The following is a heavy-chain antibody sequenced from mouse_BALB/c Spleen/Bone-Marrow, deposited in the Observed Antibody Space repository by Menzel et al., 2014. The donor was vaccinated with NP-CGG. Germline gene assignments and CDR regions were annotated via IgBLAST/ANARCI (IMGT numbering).Heavy chain of an antibody. CDR2: IYPSDSYT. J-gene: IGHJ2*01. V-gene: IGHV1-69*02. CDR3: TGYGNYFDY. Sequence: VQLQESGAELVRPGASVKLSCKASGYTFXNYWINWVKQRPGQGLEWTGNIYPSDSYTTYNQNFKDKATLTVDKSSSTAYMQLSSPTSEDSAVYYCTGYGNYFDYWGQGTTLTVSS. CDR1: GYTFXNYW. D-gene: IGHD2-1*01.